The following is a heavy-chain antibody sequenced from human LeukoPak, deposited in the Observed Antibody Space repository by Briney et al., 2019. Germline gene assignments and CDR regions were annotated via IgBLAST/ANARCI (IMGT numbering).Heavy chain of an antibody. V-gene: IGHV3-74*01. CDR2: INSDGSST. CDR3: ASRGYYYYGMDV. J-gene: IGHJ6*02. Sequence: PGGSLRLSCAASGFTFSSYWMHWVRQAPGKGLVWVSRINSDGSSTSYADSVKGRFTISRDNAKNTLYLQMNSLRAEDTAVYYCASRGYYYYGMDVWGQGTTVTVSS. CDR1: GFTFSSYW. D-gene: IGHD5-12*01.